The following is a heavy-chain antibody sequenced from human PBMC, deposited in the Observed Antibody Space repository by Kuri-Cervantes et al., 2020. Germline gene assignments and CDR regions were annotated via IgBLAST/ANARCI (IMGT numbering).Heavy chain of an antibody. Sequence: SETLSLTCTVSGGSISSGGYYWSWVRQHPGKGLEFIGYIYYSGSTNYNPSLKSRVTISVDTSKNQFSLKLSSVTAADTAVYYCARSGLTYYGSGNDAFDIWGQGTMVTVSS. CDR3: ARSGLTYYGSGNDAFDI. J-gene: IGHJ3*02. CDR2: IYYSGST. V-gene: IGHV4-61*08. D-gene: IGHD3-10*01. CDR1: GGSISSGGYY.